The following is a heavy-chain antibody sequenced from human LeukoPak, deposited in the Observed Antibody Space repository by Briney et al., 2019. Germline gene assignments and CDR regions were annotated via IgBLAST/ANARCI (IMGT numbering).Heavy chain of an antibody. Sequence: GASVKVSCKASGYTFTAYYMHWVRQAPGQGLEWMGWINSNSGGTNYAQKFQGRVTMTRDTSISTVYMELSRLRSDDTAVYYCAREKVEGANWFDPWGQGTLVTVFS. V-gene: IGHV1-2*02. CDR2: INSNSGGT. CDR3: AREKVEGANWFDP. CDR1: GYTFTAYY. D-gene: IGHD2-15*01. J-gene: IGHJ5*02.